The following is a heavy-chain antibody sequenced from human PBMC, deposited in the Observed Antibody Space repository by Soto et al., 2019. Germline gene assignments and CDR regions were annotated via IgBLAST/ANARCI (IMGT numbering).Heavy chain of an antibody. Sequence: GGSLRLSCAASGFTFSSYDMHWVRQATGKGLEWVSAIGTASDTYYPGSVKGRFTISRENAKNSLYLQMNSLRAGDTAVYYCARGYCSGGSCYHQHTPYYYYYGMDVWGQGTTVTVSS. J-gene: IGHJ6*02. D-gene: IGHD2-15*01. V-gene: IGHV3-13*01. CDR1: GFTFSSYD. CDR2: IGTASDT. CDR3: ARGYCSGGSCYHQHTPYYYYYGMDV.